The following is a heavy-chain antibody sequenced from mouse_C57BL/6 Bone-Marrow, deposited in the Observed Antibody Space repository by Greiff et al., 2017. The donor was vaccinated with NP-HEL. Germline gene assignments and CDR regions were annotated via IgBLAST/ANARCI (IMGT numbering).Heavy chain of an antibody. J-gene: IGHJ3*01. CDR3: AIGGGYDPFAY. V-gene: IGHV1-74*01. Sequence: QVQLQQPGAELVKPGDSVKVSCTASGYTFTSYWLHWVKQRPGQGLEWIGRIHPSDSDPNYNQKLQCKATLTVYKSSSTAYMQRSSLTSEDSAVYYCAIGGGYDPFAYWGQGTLVTVAA. CDR1: GYTFTSYW. D-gene: IGHD2-2*01. CDR2: IHPSDSDP.